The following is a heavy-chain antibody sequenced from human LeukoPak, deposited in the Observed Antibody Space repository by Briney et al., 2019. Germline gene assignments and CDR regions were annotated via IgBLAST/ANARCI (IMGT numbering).Heavy chain of an antibody. CDR1: RFTFNTYW. J-gene: IGHJ4*02. CDR2: IKRDGSEK. Sequence: PGGSLRLSCAASRFTFNTYWMSWVRQAPGKGLEWVATIKRDGSEKYYVDPVKGRFTISRDNAKNSLYLQMNSLRAEDTAVYYCAGVYDSSGYYYDFDYWGQGTLVTVSS. CDR3: AGVYDSSGYYYDFDY. V-gene: IGHV3-7*04. D-gene: IGHD3-22*01.